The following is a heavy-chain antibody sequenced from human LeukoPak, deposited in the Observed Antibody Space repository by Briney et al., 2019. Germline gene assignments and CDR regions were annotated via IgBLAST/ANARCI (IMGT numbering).Heavy chain of an antibody. CDR3: ARGDLPAFAY. CDR1: GYTFTNFP. V-gene: IGHV1-18*01. J-gene: IGHJ4*02. Sequence: ASVKVSCKASGYTFTNFPIGWVRQAPGQGLEWMGWISAYNGYTKYAPSLQGRVTMTRNTSISTAYMELSSPRSEDTAVYYCARGDLPAFAYWGQGTLVTVSS. CDR2: ISAYNGYT.